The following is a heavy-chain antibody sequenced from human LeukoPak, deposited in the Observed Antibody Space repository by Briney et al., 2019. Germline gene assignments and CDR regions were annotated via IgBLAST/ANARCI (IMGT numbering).Heavy chain of an antibody. CDR2: ISSSSSTI. J-gene: IGHJ4*02. CDR1: GFTFSSYS. V-gene: IGHV3-48*01. D-gene: IGHD3-22*01. CDR3: ARGAYYYDSSGYHNFDY. Sequence: GGSLRLSCAASGFTFSSYSMNWVRQAPGQGLEWVSYISSSSSTIYYADSVKGRFTISRDNAKNSLYLQMNSLRAEDTAVYYCARGAYYYDSSGYHNFDYWGQGTLVTVSS.